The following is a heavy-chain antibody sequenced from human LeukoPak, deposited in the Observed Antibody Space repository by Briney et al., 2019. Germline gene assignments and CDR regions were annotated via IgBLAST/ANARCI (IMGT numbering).Heavy chain of an antibody. J-gene: IGHJ4*02. CDR3: AREGGSTPFDY. D-gene: IGHD1-26*01. Sequence: GASVKVSCKASGYTFTGYYMHWVRQAPGQGLEWMGWINPNSGGTNYAQKFQGRVTMTRDMSTSTVYMELSSLRSEDTAVYYCAREGGSTPFDYWGQGTLVTVSS. V-gene: IGHV1-2*02. CDR1: GYTFTGYY. CDR2: INPNSGGT.